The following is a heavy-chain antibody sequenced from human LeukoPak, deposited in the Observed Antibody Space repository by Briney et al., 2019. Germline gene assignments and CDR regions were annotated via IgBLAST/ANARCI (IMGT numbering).Heavy chain of an antibody. V-gene: IGHV4-34*01. CDR1: GASFSGHY. J-gene: IGHJ6*03. CDR2: INHSGST. D-gene: IGHD3-3*01. CDR3: ARGVSGHMDV. Sequence: PSETLSLTCAVYGASFSGHYWKWVRQPPGKGLEWIGEINHSGSTNYNPSLKSRVTMSIDTSKNQFSLKLSSVTAADTAVYYCARGVSGHMDVWGKGTTVTVSS.